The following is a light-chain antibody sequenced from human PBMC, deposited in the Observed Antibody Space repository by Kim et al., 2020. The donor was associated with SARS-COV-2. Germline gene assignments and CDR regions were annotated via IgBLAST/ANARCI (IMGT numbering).Light chain of an antibody. CDR1: KLGDKY. J-gene: IGLJ2*01. CDR2: QDS. CDR3: QAWDSSTVV. Sequence: SVSPGQTASITCSGDKLGDKYACWYQQKPGQSPVLVIYQDSKRPSGIPERFSGSNSGNTATLTFSGTQAMDEADYYCQAWDSSTVVFGGGTKVTVL. V-gene: IGLV3-1*01.